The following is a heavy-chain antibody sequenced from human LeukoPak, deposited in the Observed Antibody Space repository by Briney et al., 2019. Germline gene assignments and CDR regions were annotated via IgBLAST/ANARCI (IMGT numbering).Heavy chain of an antibody. D-gene: IGHD5-18*01. J-gene: IGHJ4*02. CDR3: ARDQAFGYSYGYAPDY. CDR2: INPNSGGT. V-gene: IGHV1-2*02. CDR1: GYTFTGYY. Sequence: ASVKVSCKASGYTFTGYYMHWVRQAPGQGLEWMGWINPNSGGTNYAQKFQGRVTMTRDTSISTAYMELSRLRSDDTAVYYCARDQAFGYSYGYAPDYSGQGTLVTVPS.